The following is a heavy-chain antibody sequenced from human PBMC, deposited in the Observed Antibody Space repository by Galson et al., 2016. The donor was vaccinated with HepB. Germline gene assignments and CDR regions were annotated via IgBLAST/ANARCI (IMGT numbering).Heavy chain of an antibody. J-gene: IGHJ4*02. Sequence: SLRLSCAASGFNFSSYWMHWVRQVPGKGLLWVACIRTDGTVTHYADSVKGRFAISSDNSKNTVYLQMNSLRAEDTAVYYCSAGSYWGQGTLVTVSS. CDR3: SAGSY. V-gene: IGHV3-74*01. CDR1: GFNFSSYW. D-gene: IGHD6-13*01. CDR2: IRTDGTVT.